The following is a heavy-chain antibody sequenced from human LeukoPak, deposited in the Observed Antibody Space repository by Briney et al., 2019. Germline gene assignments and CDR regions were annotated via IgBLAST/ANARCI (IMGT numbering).Heavy chain of an antibody. D-gene: IGHD4-23*01. CDR2: ISSSSTYI. CDR1: GFTFSSYS. V-gene: IGHV3-21*01. Sequence: GGSLRLSCAASGFTFSSYSMNWVRQAPGKGLEWVSSISSSSTYIYYADSVEGRFTISRDNAKNSLYLQMNSLRADDTAIYYCARESRSVVTRYFQHWGQGTLVTVSS. J-gene: IGHJ1*01. CDR3: ARESRSVVTRYFQH.